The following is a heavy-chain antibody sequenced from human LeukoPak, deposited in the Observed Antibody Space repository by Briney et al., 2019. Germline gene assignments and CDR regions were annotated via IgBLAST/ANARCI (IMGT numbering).Heavy chain of an antibody. J-gene: IGHJ1*01. V-gene: IGHV3-33*05. Sequence: PGQSLTPARAPARFTLSSYGTHCVRQAPGKVLGWVAVILNNGSNKYYADSVKGRFTISRDNSKKTLYVQMNSLRDEATVVYYCARDVVRDKIGRYFQHWGQGTLVTVSS. D-gene: IGHD1-26*01. CDR1: RFTLSSYG. CDR2: ILNNGSNK. CDR3: ARDVVRDKIGRYFQH.